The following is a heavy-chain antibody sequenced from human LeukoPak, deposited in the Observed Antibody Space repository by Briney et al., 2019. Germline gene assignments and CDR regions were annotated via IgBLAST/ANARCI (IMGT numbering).Heavy chain of an antibody. Sequence: PSETLSLTCAVYGGSFSGYYWSWIRQPPGKGLEWIGEINHSGSTNYNPSLKSRVTISVDTSKNHLSLKLSSVTAADTAVYYCARGGYDYIWGSYRSNWFDPWGQGTLVTVSS. CDR1: GGSFSGYY. V-gene: IGHV4-34*01. J-gene: IGHJ5*02. D-gene: IGHD3-16*02. CDR3: ARGGYDYIWGSYRSNWFDP. CDR2: INHSGST.